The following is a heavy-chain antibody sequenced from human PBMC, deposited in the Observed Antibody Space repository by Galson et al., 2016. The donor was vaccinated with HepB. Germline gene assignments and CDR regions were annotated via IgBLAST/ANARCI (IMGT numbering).Heavy chain of an antibody. D-gene: IGHD1-26*01. CDR1: GFTFSIYA. V-gene: IGHV3-23*01. CDR2: LSGSDGNT. J-gene: IGHJ6*04. CDR3: VQGSTAPAV. Sequence: SLRLSCAASGFTFSIYAMSWVRQAPGKGLEWVSDLSGSDGNTYYADSVKGRFTISRDTSKNTLSLQMNSLTADNTAIYYCVQGSTAPAVWGKGTTVTVSS.